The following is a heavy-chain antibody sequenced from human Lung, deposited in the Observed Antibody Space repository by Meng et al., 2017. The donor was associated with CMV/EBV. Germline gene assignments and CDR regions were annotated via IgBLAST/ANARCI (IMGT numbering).Heavy chain of an antibody. Sequence: HGQMQDAEPGLVKTSGTRSLSCAGSGGSISSSNWWSWVRQPPGKGLEWIGEIYHSGSTNYNPSLKSRVTISVDKSKNQFSLKLSSVTAADTAVYYCARVVTALWGYYFDYWGQGTLVTVSS. CDR3: ARVVTALWGYYFDY. CDR1: GGSISSSNW. J-gene: IGHJ4*02. D-gene: IGHD2-21*02. CDR2: IYHSGST. V-gene: IGHV4-4*02.